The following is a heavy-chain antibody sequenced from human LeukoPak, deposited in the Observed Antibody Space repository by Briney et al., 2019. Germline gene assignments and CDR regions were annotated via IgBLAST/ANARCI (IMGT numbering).Heavy chain of an antibody. CDR3: ARSGGTSARVNAFDI. CDR2: INHSGST. J-gene: IGHJ3*02. D-gene: IGHD2-15*01. Sequence: PSETLSLTCAVYGGSFSGYYWSWICQPPGKGLEWIGEINHSGSTNYNPSLKSRVTISVDTSKNQFSLKLSSVTAADTAVYYCARSGGTSARVNAFDIWGQGTMVTVSS. V-gene: IGHV4-34*01. CDR1: GGSFSGYY.